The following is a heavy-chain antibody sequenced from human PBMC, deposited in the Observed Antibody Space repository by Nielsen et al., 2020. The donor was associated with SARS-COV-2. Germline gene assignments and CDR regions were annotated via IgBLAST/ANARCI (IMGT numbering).Heavy chain of an antibody. CDR3: AKEIPVGVEFDF. D-gene: IGHD1-26*01. CDR2: IIGRGGST. V-gene: IGHV3-23*01. CDR1: GFTFSSYA. Sequence: GGSLRLSCAASGFTFSSYAVSWVRQAPGKGLEWVSVIIGRGGSTYYADSVKGRFTVSRDNSKNTLNLQMNSLRAEDTAVYYCAKEIPVGVEFDFWGQGTLVAVSS. J-gene: IGHJ4*02.